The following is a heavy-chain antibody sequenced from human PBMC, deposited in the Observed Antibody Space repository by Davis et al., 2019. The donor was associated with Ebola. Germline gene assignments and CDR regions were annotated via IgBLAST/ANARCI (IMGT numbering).Heavy chain of an antibody. J-gene: IGHJ3*02. CDR1: GYTFTSYG. V-gene: IGHV1-18*01. Sequence: ASVKVSCKASGYTFTSYGISWVRQAPGQGLEWMGWISADNGNTNYAQILQGRVTMTTDTSTGTAYMELRSLRTDDTAVYFCARTSIVGTTTTASDIWGQGTKVTVSS. D-gene: IGHD1-26*01. CDR3: ARTSIVGTTTTASDI. CDR2: ISADNGNT.